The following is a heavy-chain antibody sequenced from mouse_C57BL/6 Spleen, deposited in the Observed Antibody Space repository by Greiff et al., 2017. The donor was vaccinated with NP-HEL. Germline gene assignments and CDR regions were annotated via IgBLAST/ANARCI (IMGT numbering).Heavy chain of an antibody. CDR3: ARAGPYYFDY. CDR2: ISSGSSTI. Sequence: EVHLVESGGGLVKPGGSLKLSCAASGFTFSDYGMHWVRQAPEKGLEWVAYISSGSSTIYYADTVKGRFTISRDNAKNTLFLQMTSLRSEDTAMYYCARAGPYYFDYWGQGTTLTVSS. V-gene: IGHV5-17*01. D-gene: IGHD4-1*01. J-gene: IGHJ2*01. CDR1: GFTFSDYG.